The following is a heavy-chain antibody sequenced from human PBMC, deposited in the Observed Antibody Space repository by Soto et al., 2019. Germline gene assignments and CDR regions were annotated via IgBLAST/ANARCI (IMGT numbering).Heavy chain of an antibody. CDR3: ARLLYSSAGLVRNNWFDP. CDR1: GYSFTSYW. Sequence: PGESLKISCKGSGYSFTSYWISWVRQMPGKGLEWMGRIDPSDSYTNYSPSFQGHVTISADKSISTAYLQWSSLKASDTAMYYCARLLYSSAGLVRNNWFDPWGQGTLVTVSS. D-gene: IGHD6-13*01. J-gene: IGHJ5*02. CDR2: IDPSDSYT. V-gene: IGHV5-10-1*01.